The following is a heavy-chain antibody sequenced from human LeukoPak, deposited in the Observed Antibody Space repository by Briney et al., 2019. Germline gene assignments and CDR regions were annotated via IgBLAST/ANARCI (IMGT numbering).Heavy chain of an antibody. CDR2: IYSGGTT. J-gene: IGHJ2*01. V-gene: IGHV3-53*01. CDR1: GFTVGTKY. CDR3: ARVGDHFHWNLDL. D-gene: IGHD5-24*01. Sequence: GGSLRLSCAASGFTVGTKYMNWVRQAPGKGLECVSIIYSGGTTYYADSVKGRFTISRDTSKNTLSLQMNSLRAEDTAVYFCARVGDHFHWNLDLWGRGTLVTVSS.